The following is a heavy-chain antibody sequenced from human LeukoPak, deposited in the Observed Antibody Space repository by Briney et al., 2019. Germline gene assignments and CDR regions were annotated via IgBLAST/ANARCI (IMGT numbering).Heavy chain of an antibody. Sequence: ASVKVSCKASGGTFSSYAISWVRQAPGQGLEWMGIINPSGGSTSYAQKFQGRVTMTRDTSTSTVYMELSSLRSEDTAVYYCARVGQLTGHYDYWGQGTLVTVSS. J-gene: IGHJ4*02. CDR3: ARVGQLTGHYDY. CDR2: INPSGGST. V-gene: IGHV1-46*01. CDR1: GGTFSSYA. D-gene: IGHD3-9*01.